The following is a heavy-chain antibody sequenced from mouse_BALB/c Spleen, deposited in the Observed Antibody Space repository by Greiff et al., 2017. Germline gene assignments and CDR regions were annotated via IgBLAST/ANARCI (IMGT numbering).Heavy chain of an antibody. CDR3: TRFGNCDWFAY. Sequence: EVQLQQSGTVLARPGASVKMSCKASGYSFTSYWMHWVKQRPGQGLEWIGAIYPGNSDTSYNQKFKGKAKLTAVTSASTAYMELSSLTNEDAAVYYCTRFGNCDWFAYWGQGTLVTVSA. D-gene: IGHD2-1*01. CDR1: GYSFTSYW. CDR2: IYPGNSDT. J-gene: IGHJ3*01. V-gene: IGHV1-5*01.